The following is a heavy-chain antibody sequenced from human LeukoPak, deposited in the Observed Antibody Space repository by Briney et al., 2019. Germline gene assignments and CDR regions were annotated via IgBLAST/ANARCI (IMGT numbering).Heavy chain of an antibody. CDR1: GFTFSSYW. D-gene: IGHD3-10*01. CDR3: ARDPNYYGSGSIRDAFDI. CDR2: IKQDGSEK. Sequence: GGSLRLSCAASGFTFSSYWMSWVRQAPGKGREWGANIKQDGSEKYYVDSVKGRFTISRDNAKNALYLQMNSLRAEDTAVYYCARDPNYYGSGSIRDAFDIWGQGTMVTVSS. J-gene: IGHJ3*02. V-gene: IGHV3-7*01.